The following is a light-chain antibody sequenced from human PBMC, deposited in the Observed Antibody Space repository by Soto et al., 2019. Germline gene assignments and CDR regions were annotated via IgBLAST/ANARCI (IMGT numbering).Light chain of an antibody. J-gene: IGKJ5*01. Sequence: EIVLTQSPGTLSLSPGARATLSCRASQSVSSGYIAWYQQKPGQAPRLLINRASSRSTGIPDRFSGSGSGTDFTLTISRLEPEDFAVYYCQQYDASPPFTFGQGTRLESK. V-gene: IGKV3-20*01. CDR1: QSVSSGY. CDR2: RAS. CDR3: QQYDASPPFT.